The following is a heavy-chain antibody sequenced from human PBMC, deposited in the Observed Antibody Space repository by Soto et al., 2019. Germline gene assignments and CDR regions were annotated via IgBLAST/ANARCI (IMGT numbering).Heavy chain of an antibody. CDR2: TYYRSNWRH. J-gene: IGHJ4*02. Sequence: SQTLSLTCAISGDSVSSNTAAWNWIRSSPSRGLEWLGRTYYRSNWRHNYAVSVKSRITVNPDTSKNHFSLQLNSVTPDDTAVYYCARGVAGSGFDLWGQGTLVTVSS. D-gene: IGHD6-19*01. CDR1: GDSVSSNTAA. CDR3: ARGVAGSGFDL. V-gene: IGHV6-1*01.